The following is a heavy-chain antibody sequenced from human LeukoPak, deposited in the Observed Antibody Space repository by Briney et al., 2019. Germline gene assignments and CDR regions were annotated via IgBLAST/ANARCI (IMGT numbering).Heavy chain of an antibody. J-gene: IGHJ4*02. D-gene: IGHD6-19*01. Sequence: SETLSLTCAVYGGSFSGYYWSWIRQPPGKGLEWIGEINHSGSTNYNPSLKSRVTISVDTSKNQFSRKLSSVTAADTAVYYCARVGVAGTRSGLDYWGQGTLVTVSS. V-gene: IGHV4-34*01. CDR3: ARVGVAGTRSGLDY. CDR1: GGSFSGYY. CDR2: INHSGST.